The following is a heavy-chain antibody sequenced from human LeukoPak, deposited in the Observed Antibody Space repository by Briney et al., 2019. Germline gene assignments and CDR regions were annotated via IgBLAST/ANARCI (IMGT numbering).Heavy chain of an antibody. J-gene: IGHJ4*02. V-gene: IGHV4-34*01. Sequence: SETLSLTCAVYGGSFSGYYWSWIRQPPGKGLEWIGEINHSGSTNYNPSLKSRVTISVDTSKNQFSLKLNSVTAADTAAYYCARESGYYDSSGYRRYYFDYWGQGTLVTVSS. CDR3: ARESGYYDSSGYRRYYFDY. D-gene: IGHD3-22*01. CDR2: INHSGST. CDR1: GGSFSGYY.